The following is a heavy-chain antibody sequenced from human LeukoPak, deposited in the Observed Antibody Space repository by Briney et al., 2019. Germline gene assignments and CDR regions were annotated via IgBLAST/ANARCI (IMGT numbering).Heavy chain of an antibody. CDR3: ARVVRVTYYDFWSGYQGSWFDP. D-gene: IGHD3-3*01. Sequence: ASVKVSCKASGYTFTGYYIHWVRQAPGQGLEWMGRINCNGGGTSYAQKFQGRVTMTRDTSISTAYMELSRLRSDDRAVYYCARVVRVTYYDFWSGYQGSWFDPWGQGTLVTVSS. CDR2: INCNGGGT. CDR1: GYTFTGYY. J-gene: IGHJ5*02. V-gene: IGHV1-2*06.